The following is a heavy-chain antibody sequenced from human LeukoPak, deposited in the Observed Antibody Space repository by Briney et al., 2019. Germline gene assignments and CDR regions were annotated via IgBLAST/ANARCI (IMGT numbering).Heavy chain of an antibody. J-gene: IGHJ4*02. Sequence: SETLSLTCTVSGGSISSSSYYWGWIRQPPGKGLEWIGSIYYSGTTYYNPSLKSRVTISVDTSKNQFSLKLSSVTAADTAVYYCARRHYGSGSYDYWGQGTLVTVSS. D-gene: IGHD3-10*01. CDR1: GGSISSSSYY. CDR2: IYYSGTT. V-gene: IGHV4-39*07. CDR3: ARRHYGSGSYDY.